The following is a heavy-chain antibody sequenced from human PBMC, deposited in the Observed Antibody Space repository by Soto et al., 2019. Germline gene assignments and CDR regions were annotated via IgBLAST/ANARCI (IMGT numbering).Heavy chain of an antibody. CDR1: GYTFTSYG. D-gene: IGHD1-26*01. CDR3: AAARDSGSYYATHYYGMDV. CDR2: ISAYNGNT. V-gene: IGHV1-18*01. Sequence: ASVKVSCKASGYTFTSYGISWVRQAPGQGLEWMGWISAYNGNTNYAQKLQGRVTMTTDTSTSTAYMELSSLRSEDTAVYYCAAARDSGSYYATHYYGMDVWGQGTTVTVSS. J-gene: IGHJ6*02.